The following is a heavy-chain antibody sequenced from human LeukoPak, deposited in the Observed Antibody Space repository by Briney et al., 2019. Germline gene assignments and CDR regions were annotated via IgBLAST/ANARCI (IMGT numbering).Heavy chain of an antibody. CDR2: IYTSGST. J-gene: IGHJ4*02. CDR1: GGSISGGDYY. D-gene: IGHD3-22*01. Sequence: SETLSLTCTVSGGSISGGDYYWSWIRQPAGKGLEWIGRIYTSGSTNYNPSLKSQVTISVDTSKNQFSLKLNSVTAADTAVYYCARVTSFYYGTSGPADYFDYWGQGTLVTVSS. CDR3: ARVTSFYYGTSGPADYFDY. V-gene: IGHV4-61*02.